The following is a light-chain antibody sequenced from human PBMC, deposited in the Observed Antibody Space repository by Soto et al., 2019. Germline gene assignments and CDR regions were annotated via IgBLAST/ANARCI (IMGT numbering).Light chain of an antibody. J-gene: IGKJ3*01. CDR3: HQRSNWRFT. CDR2: RAS. Sequence: IVMTQSPATLSVSPGERATLSCRASQNIYSNVAWYQQRPGQAPRLLIYRASTRAPGIPARFSGSGSGTEFTLTISSLEPEDFAVYYCHQRSNWRFTFGPGTKVDIK. V-gene: IGKV3-15*01. CDR1: QNIYSN.